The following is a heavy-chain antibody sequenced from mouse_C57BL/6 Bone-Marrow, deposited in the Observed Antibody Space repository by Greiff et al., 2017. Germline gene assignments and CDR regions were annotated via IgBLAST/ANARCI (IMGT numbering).Heavy chain of an antibody. CDR2: IYPGGGYT. CDR3: ASSGTTVDPYYYAMDY. V-gene: IGHV1-63*01. Sequence: QVQLQQSGAELVRPGTSVKMSCKASGYTFTNYWIGWAKQRPGHGLEWIGDIYPGGGYTNYNEKFKGKATLTADKSSSTAYMQFSSLTSEDSAIYYCASSGTTVDPYYYAMDYWGQGTSVTVSS. J-gene: IGHJ4*01. CDR1: GYTFTNYW. D-gene: IGHD1-1*01.